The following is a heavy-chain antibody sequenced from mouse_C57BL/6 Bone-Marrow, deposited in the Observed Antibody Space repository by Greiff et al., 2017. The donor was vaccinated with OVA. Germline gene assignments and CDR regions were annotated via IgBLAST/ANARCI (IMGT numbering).Heavy chain of an antibody. Sequence: QVQLQQPGAELVMPGASVKLSCKASGYTFTSYWMHWVKQRPGQGLEWIGEIDPSDSYTNYNQKFKGKSTLTVDKSSSTAFMQLSSLTSEDSAVYYCARGKDYYGSTGGFAYWGQGTLVTVSA. CDR1: GYTFTSYW. V-gene: IGHV1-69*01. J-gene: IGHJ3*01. CDR2: IDPSDSYT. D-gene: IGHD1-1*01. CDR3: ARGKDYYGSTGGFAY.